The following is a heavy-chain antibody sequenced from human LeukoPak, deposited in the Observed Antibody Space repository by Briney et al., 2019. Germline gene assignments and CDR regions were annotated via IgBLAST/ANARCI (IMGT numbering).Heavy chain of an antibody. CDR3: ARLPLYGSGVIGTWFDP. J-gene: IGHJ5*02. D-gene: IGHD3-10*01. Sequence: SQTLSLTCTVSGGSISSGGYYWSWIRQPPGKGLEWIGYIYYSGSTNYNPSLKSRVTISVDTSKNQFSLKLSSVTAADTAVYYCARLPLYGSGVIGTWFDPWGQGTLVTVSS. CDR2: IYYSGST. V-gene: IGHV4-61*08. CDR1: GGSISSGGYY.